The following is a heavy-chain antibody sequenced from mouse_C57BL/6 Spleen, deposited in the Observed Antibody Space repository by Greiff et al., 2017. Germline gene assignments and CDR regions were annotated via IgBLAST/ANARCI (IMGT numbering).Heavy chain of an antibody. CDR3: ARRVPNGYFYAMDY. J-gene: IGHJ4*01. Sequence: VQLQQPGAELVKPGASVKLSCKASGYTFTSYWMHWVKQRPGQGLEWIGMIHPNSGSTNYNEKFKSKATLTVDKSSSTAYMQLSSLTSEDSAVXYCARRVPNGYFYAMDYWGQGTSVTVSS. CDR2: IHPNSGST. V-gene: IGHV1-64*01. D-gene: IGHD2-3*01. CDR1: GYTFTSYW.